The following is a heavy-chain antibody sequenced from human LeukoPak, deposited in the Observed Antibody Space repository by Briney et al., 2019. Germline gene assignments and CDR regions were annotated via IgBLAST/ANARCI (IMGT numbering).Heavy chain of an antibody. J-gene: IGHJ6*02. V-gene: IGHV3-21*01. CDR1: GFTFSNYG. CDR3: ARDAPRTSSSYGFYYYYGMDV. CDR2: ISSSSSYI. Sequence: PGGSLRLSCAASGFTFSNYGLHWVRQAQGKGLEWVSSISSSSSYIYYADSVKGRFTISRDNAKNSLYLQMNSLRAEDTAVYYCARDAPRTSSSYGFYYYYGMDVWGQGTTVTVSS. D-gene: IGHD6-13*01.